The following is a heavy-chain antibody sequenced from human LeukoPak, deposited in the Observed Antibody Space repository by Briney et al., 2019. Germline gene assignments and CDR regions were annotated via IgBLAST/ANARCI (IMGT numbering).Heavy chain of an antibody. CDR1: GGSISSGDYY. V-gene: IGHV4-30-4*01. J-gene: IGHJ4*02. D-gene: IGHD6-13*01. CDR3: ARAPSGGEQQLASYYFDY. CDR2: IYYSGST. Sequence: SQTLSLTCTVSGGSISSGDYYWSWIRQPPGKGLEWIGYIYYSGSTYYNPSLKSRVTISVDTSKNQFSLKLSSVTAADTAVYYCARAPSGGEQQLASYYFDYWGRGTLVTVSS.